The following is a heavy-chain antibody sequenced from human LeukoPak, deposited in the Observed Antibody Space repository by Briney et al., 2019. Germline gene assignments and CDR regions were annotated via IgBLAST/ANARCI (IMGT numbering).Heavy chain of an antibody. Sequence: PSETLSLTYAVYGGSFSGYYWSWIRQPPGKGLEWIGEINHSGSTNYNPSLKSRVTISVDTSKNQFSLKLSSVTAADTAVYYCARGWPFYSRGWYFDYWGQGTLVTVSS. V-gene: IGHV4-34*01. D-gene: IGHD6-19*01. J-gene: IGHJ4*02. CDR1: GGSFSGYY. CDR2: INHSGST. CDR3: ARGWPFYSRGWYFDY.